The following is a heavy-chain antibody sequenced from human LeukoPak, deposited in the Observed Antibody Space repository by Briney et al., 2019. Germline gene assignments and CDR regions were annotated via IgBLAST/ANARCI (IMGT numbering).Heavy chain of an antibody. CDR2: ISGTGSSI. CDR3: AAFGWEGGF. CDR1: GSTFSSFD. V-gene: IGHV3-48*03. J-gene: IGHJ4*02. D-gene: IGHD1-26*01. Sequence: GGSLRLSCAASGSTFSSFDMHWVRQAPGKGLEWVSYISGTGSSISYSDSVKGRFTISRDNAEGSLSLQLNSLRVEDTSVYFCAAFGWEGGFWGPGTLVIVSA.